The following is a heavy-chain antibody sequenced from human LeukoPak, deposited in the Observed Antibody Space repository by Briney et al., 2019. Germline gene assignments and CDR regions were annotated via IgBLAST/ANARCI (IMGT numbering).Heavy chain of an antibody. D-gene: IGHD6-19*01. CDR1: GYSFTSYW. CDR2: IYPGDSDT. J-gene: IGHJ4*02. Sequence: GEPLKISCKGSGYSFTSYWIGWVRQMPGKGLEWMGIIYPGDSDTRYSPSFQGQVTISADKSTSTPYLQWSSLKASDTAMYYCARNKHTSGWYSDYWGQGTLVTVSS. CDR3: ARNKHTSGWYSDY. V-gene: IGHV5-51*01.